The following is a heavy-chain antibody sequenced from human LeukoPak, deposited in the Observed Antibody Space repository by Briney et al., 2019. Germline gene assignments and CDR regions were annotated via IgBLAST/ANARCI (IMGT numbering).Heavy chain of an antibody. Sequence: ASVKVSCKASGYTFTGYYMHWVRQAPGQGLEWMGWINPNSGGTNYAQKFQGRVTMTRDTSISTAYMELSRLRSDNTAVYYCARDGQHGDSIDYWGQGTLVTVSS. D-gene: IGHD4-17*01. CDR2: INPNSGGT. V-gene: IGHV1-2*02. J-gene: IGHJ4*02. CDR1: GYTFTGYY. CDR3: ARDGQHGDSIDY.